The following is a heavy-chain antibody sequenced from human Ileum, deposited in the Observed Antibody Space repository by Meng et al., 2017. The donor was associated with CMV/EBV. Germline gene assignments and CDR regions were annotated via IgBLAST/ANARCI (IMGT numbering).Heavy chain of an antibody. CDR2: INPKDGDT. J-gene: IGHJ5*02. CDR1: GYTFTDRY. CDR3: ARENWVYDL. Sequence: QEQLMQSGAEVKKPVASVKVSCKASGYTFTDRYIHWGRQAPGQGPECLGWINPKDGDTDYTESFQGRVTLTRDTSITTAYMELHNVKADDTAIYYCARENWVYDLWGQGTLVTVSS. D-gene: IGHD2/OR15-2a*01. V-gene: IGHV1-2*02.